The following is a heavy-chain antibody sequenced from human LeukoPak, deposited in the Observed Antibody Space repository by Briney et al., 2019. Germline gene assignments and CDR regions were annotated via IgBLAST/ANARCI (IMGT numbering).Heavy chain of an antibody. D-gene: IGHD4-11*01. J-gene: IGHJ4*02. CDR3: ARGGTTTTINTLDY. V-gene: IGHV3-21*01. CDR2: ISSSSSYI. CDR1: GFTFSSYS. Sequence: PGESLRLSCAVSGFTFSSYSMSWVRQAPGKGLEWVSSISSSSSYIYYAHSVEGRFTINRDNAKNSLYLKMNSLRAEDTAVYYGARGGTTTTINTLDYWGQGTLVTVSS.